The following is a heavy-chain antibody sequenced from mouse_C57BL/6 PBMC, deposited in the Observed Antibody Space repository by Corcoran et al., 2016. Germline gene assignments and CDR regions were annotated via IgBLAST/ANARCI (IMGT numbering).Heavy chain of an antibody. CDR1: GYTFTTYG. Sequence: QIQLVQSGPELKKPGETVKISCKASGYTFTTYGMSWVKQAPGKGLKWMGWINTYSGVPTYADDFKGRFAFSLETSASTAYLQINNLKNEDTATYFCAPITTVVEGFAYWGQGTLVTVSA. J-gene: IGHJ3*01. D-gene: IGHD1-1*01. CDR2: INTYSGVP. V-gene: IGHV9-3*01. CDR3: APITTVVEGFAY.